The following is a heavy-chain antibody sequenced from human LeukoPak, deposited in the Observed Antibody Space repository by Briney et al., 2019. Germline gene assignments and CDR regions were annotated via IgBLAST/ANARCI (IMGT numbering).Heavy chain of an antibody. CDR3: AKVSKDYGTPIIYGMDV. V-gene: IGHV3-30*02. CDR2: IRYDGINE. Sequence: GGSLRLSCAASGFTFSSYGMHWVRQAPGKGLEWVSYIRYDGINEYYADSVRGRFTISRDISKKTLYLQMNSLRAEDTAVYYCAKVSKDYGTPIIYGMDVWGQGTTVTVSS. J-gene: IGHJ6*02. D-gene: IGHD3-16*01. CDR1: GFTFSSYG.